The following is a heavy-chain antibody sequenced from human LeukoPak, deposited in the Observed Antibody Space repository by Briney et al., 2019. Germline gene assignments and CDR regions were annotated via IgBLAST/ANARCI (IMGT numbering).Heavy chain of an antibody. Sequence: GGSLRLSCAASGFTFSSYGMHWVRQAPGKGLEWVAVISYDGSNKYYADSVKGRFTISRDNSKNTLYLQMNSLRAEDTAVYYCARVRRGYSYGYYYYYGMDVWGQGTTVTVSS. D-gene: IGHD5-18*01. V-gene: IGHV3-30*03. J-gene: IGHJ6*02. CDR2: ISYDGSNK. CDR3: ARVRRGYSYGYYYYYGMDV. CDR1: GFTFSSYG.